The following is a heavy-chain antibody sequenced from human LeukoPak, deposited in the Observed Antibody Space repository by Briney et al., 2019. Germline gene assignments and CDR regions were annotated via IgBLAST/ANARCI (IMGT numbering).Heavy chain of an antibody. V-gene: IGHV1-8*01. Sequence: ASVKVSCKASGYTFTNYVINWVRQATGQGLEWMGWMNPNSGNTGYAQKFQGRVTMTRNTSISTAYMELCSLRSEDTAVYYCARDYYDNSGPSGYWGQGTLVIVSS. CDR3: ARDYYDNSGPSGY. J-gene: IGHJ4*02. CDR1: GYTFTNYV. CDR2: MNPNSGNT. D-gene: IGHD3-22*01.